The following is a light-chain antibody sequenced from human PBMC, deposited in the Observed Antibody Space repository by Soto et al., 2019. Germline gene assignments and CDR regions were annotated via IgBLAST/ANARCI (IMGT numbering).Light chain of an antibody. V-gene: IGKV1-5*03. CDR1: QSISSW. Sequence: DIQMTQSPSTLSASVGDRVTITCRASQSISSWLAWYQQKPGKAPKLLIYKASSLESGVPSRFSGSGSGTEFTLTISSLQPDVFATYYCQQYNSYSATFGQGTKLEIK. J-gene: IGKJ2*01. CDR3: QQYNSYSAT. CDR2: KAS.